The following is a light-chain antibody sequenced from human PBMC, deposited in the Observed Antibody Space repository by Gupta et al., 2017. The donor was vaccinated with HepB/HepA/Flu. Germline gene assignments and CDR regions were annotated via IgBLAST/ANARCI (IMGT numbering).Light chain of an antibody. Sequence: DIQMTQSPSSLSASVGDRVTITCRASQKISSYLNWYQQKPGKAPKLLIYAASRLKRGVPSRFIGSGSGTDFTLTISSRRPEDFATYYCQQRHSTPVTFGRGTKVDIK. CDR2: AAS. J-gene: IGKJ4*01. V-gene: IGKV1-39*01. CDR3: QQRHSTPVT. CDR1: QKISSY.